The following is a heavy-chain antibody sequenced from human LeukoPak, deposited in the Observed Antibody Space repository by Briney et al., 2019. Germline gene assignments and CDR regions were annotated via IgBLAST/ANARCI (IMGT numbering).Heavy chain of an antibody. CDR3: ARDTAMAAYYYYYMDV. Sequence: ASVKVSCKASGYTFTSYGISWVRQAPGQGLEWMGWISAYNGNTNYAQKLQGRVTMTTDTSTSTAYMELRSLRSDDTAVYYCARDTAMAAYYYYYMDVWGKGTTVTVSS. CDR2: ISAYNGNT. V-gene: IGHV1-18*01. D-gene: IGHD5-18*01. CDR1: GYTFTSYG. J-gene: IGHJ6*03.